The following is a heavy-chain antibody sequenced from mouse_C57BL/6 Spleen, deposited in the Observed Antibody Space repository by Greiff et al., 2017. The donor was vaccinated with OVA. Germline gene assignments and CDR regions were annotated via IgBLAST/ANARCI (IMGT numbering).Heavy chain of an antibody. J-gene: IGHJ4*01. CDR2: IDPSDSYT. Sequence: VQLQQPGAELVMPGASVKLSCKASGYTFTSYWMHWVKQRPGQGLEWIGEIDPSDSYTNYNQKFKGKSTLTVDKSSSTAYMQLSSLTSEDSAVYYCAITTVVADAMDYWGQGTSVTVSS. CDR1: GYTFTSYW. CDR3: AITTVVADAMDY. D-gene: IGHD1-1*01. V-gene: IGHV1-69*01.